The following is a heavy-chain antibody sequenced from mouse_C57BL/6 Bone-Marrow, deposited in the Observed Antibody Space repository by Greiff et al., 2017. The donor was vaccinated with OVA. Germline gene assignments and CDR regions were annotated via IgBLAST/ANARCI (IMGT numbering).Heavy chain of an antibody. CDR1: GYTFTSYW. V-gene: IGHV1-64*01. Sequence: QVQLQQPGAELVKPGASVKLSCKASGYTFTSYWMHWVKQRPGQGLEWIGMIHPNSGSTNYNEKFKSKATLTVDKSSSTAYMQLSSLTSEDSSFYYCARLEISGPWFANWGQGTLVTVSA. CDR2: IHPNSGST. J-gene: IGHJ3*01. CDR3: ARLEISGPWFAN.